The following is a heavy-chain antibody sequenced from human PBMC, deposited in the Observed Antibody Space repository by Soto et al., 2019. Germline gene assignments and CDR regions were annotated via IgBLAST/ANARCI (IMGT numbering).Heavy chain of an antibody. J-gene: IGHJ5*02. D-gene: IGHD6-13*01. Sequence: SETLSLTCAVYGGSFSGYYWSWIRQPPGKGLEWIGEINHSGSTNYNPSLKSRVTISVDTSKNQFSLKLSSVTAADTAVYYCARAKAPLYSSSWYWFDPWGQGTLVTISS. V-gene: IGHV4-34*01. CDR1: GGSFSGYY. CDR2: INHSGST. CDR3: ARAKAPLYSSSWYWFDP.